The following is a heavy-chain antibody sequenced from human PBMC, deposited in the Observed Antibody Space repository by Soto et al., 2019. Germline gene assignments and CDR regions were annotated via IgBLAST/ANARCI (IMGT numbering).Heavy chain of an antibody. J-gene: IGHJ4*02. Sequence: QVQLHQSGPGLVKPSQTLALTCAISGDSVSRTSVAWNCIRQDPSRGVEWLGRTYYRSKWNSDYAVSVRRRITINPDTSKSQFSMQLNSVTPEDTAVYYCVRGQFSAFDCWGQGTLFTVSS. CDR2: TYYRSKWNS. V-gene: IGHV6-1*01. CDR1: GDSVSRTSVA. CDR3: VRGQFSAFDC.